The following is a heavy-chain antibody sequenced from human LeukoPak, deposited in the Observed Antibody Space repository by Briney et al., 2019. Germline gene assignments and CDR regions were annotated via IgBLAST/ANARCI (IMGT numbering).Heavy chain of an antibody. D-gene: IGHD3-16*01. J-gene: IGHJ5*02. CDR1: GFTFNIYA. V-gene: IGHV3-23*01. CDR3: AKGSRKAFMITFGGVLTGFDP. Sequence: GGSLRLSCAASGFTFNIYAMSWVRQAPGKGLEWVSTVSGSGAGTYYTDSVKGRFTISRDNAKNTLYLQMNSLRAEDTAVYYCAKGSRKAFMITFGGVLTGFDPWGQGTLVTVSS. CDR2: VSGSGAGT.